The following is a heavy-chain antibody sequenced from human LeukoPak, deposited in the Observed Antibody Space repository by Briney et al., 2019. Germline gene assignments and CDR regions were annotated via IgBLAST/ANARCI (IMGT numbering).Heavy chain of an antibody. J-gene: IGHJ4*02. Sequence: QPGGSLRLSCAASGLTFSNYAMSWVRQAPGKGLEWVSGIIGRSGSTYYADSVKGRFTISRDISKNTLYLQMNSLRVADTAVYYCASGRLVYGACGDYWGQGTLVTVSS. CDR1: GLTFSNYA. V-gene: IGHV3-23*01. CDR3: ASGRLVYGACGDY. CDR2: IIGRSGST. D-gene: IGHD2-8*01.